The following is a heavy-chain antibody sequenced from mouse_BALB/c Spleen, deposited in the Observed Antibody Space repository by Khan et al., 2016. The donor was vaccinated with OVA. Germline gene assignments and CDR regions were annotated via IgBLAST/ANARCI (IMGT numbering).Heavy chain of an antibody. V-gene: IGHV1S56*01. Sequence: QVQLQQPGPELVKPGTLVKISCQASGYTFTSDDINRVKQRPGQGLEWIGWIYTGDGSTKYNEKFKGKATLNADKSSSTAYMKHSSRTSENSAVYFCAREGVRGVALDYWGQGTSVTVSS. J-gene: IGHJ4*01. CDR3: AREGVRGVALDY. D-gene: IGHD2-14*01. CDR2: IYTGDGST. CDR1: GYTFTSDD.